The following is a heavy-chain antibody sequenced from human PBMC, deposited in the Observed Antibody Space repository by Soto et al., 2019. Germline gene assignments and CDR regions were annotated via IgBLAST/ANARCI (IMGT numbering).Heavy chain of an antibody. CDR2: ISYDGSNK. Sequence: GGSLRLSCAASGFTFSSYGMHWVRQAPGKGLEWVAVISYDGSNKYYADSVKGRFTISRDNSKNTLYLQMNSLRAEDTAVYYCANSPSRWSGYYGAHYYYYGMDVWGQGTTVTVSS. D-gene: IGHD3-3*01. J-gene: IGHJ6*02. V-gene: IGHV3-30*18. CDR1: GFTFSSYG. CDR3: ANSPSRWSGYYGAHYYYYGMDV.